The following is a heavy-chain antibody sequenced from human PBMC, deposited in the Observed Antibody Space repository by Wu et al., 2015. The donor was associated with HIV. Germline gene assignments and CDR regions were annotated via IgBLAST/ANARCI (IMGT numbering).Heavy chain of an antibody. J-gene: IGHJ4*02. CDR1: GATFKSYA. CDR2: LIPMYGAA. Sequence: QVQLLQSGAEVKNPGSSVRVSCKASGATFKSYALSWVRQAPGQGLEWMGRLIPMYGAANYAQKFQGRVTITADESTNTAYMGVSGLRSDDTAVYYCAGGGGRTSMDPFDFWGQGTLVTVSS. D-gene: IGHD5-18*01. V-gene: IGHV1-69*13. CDR3: AGGGGRTSMDPFDF.